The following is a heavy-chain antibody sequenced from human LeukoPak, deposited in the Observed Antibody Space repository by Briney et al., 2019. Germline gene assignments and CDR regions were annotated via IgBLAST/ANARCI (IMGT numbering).Heavy chain of an antibody. V-gene: IGHV4-39*01. Sequence: PSETLSRTCTVSGGSISSSSYYWGWIRQPPGKGLEWIGSIYYSGSTYYNPSLKSRVTISVDTSKNQFSLKLSSVTAADTAVYYCASEEFNTTPPRSWGQGTLVTVSS. CDR2: IYYSGST. D-gene: IGHD1-26*01. CDR1: GGSISSSSYY. CDR3: ASEEFNTTPPRS. J-gene: IGHJ5*02.